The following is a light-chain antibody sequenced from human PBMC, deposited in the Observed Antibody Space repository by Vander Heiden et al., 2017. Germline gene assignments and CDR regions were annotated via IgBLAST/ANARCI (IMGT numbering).Light chain of an antibody. V-gene: IGLV3-1*01. CDR2: KDS. CDR3: QAWDSSTARVV. Sequence: SYELTQPPSVSVSPGQTASITCSGDKLGDKYACWYQQKPGQSPVLVIYKDSKRRSGIPERFSGSNSGTTATLTISGTQAMDEADYYCQAWDSSTARVVFGGGTKLTVL. CDR1: KLGDKY. J-gene: IGLJ2*01.